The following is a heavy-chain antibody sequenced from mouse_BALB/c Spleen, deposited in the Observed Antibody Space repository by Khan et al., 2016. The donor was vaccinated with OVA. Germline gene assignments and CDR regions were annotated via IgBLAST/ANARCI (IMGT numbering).Heavy chain of an antibody. D-gene: IGHD1-1*01. CDR3: GRSYDGAWFAY. V-gene: IGHV1-81*01. CDR2: IYPGSGTT. CDR1: GYTFTDYV. J-gene: IGHJ3*01. Sequence: QVRLQQSGPELVKPGASVKMSCKASGYTFTDYVISWVKQRTGQGLEWIGEIYPGSGTTYNNEKFKGKATLTADKSYNTADMQLSSLTSEDSAVFFCGRSYDGAWFAYWGQGTLVTVSA.